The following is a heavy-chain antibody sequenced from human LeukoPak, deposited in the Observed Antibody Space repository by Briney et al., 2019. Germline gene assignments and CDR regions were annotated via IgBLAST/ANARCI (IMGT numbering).Heavy chain of an antibody. D-gene: IGHD6-13*01. CDR3: AKLDRGDYSSTPVPYYNYYMNV. Sequence: GSLRLSCAASGFTFSYYSMTWDRQAPGRGLEWVSCITSSSNLIFYSDSARGRFTISRDNAKNLLYLHMNSLRVEDTAVYYCAKLDRGDYSSTPVPYYNYYMNVWGKGTTVTVSS. CDR1: GFTFSYYS. J-gene: IGHJ6*03. CDR2: ITSSSNLI. V-gene: IGHV3-21*06.